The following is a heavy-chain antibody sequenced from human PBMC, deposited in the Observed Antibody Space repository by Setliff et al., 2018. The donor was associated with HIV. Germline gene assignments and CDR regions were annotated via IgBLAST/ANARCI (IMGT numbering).Heavy chain of an antibody. D-gene: IGHD3-22*01. CDR1: GDSITSSDSC. V-gene: IGHV4-39*07. Sequence: PSETLSLTCTVSGDSITSSDSCWGWIRQPPGKGLEWIGSVYYSGSTYYNPSLKSRVIISLDTSKKQVSLKVTSVTAADTALYYCARNLDTSANYFTPFFDYWGQATTVTVSS. CDR2: VYYSGST. J-gene: IGHJ4*02. CDR3: ARNLDTSANYFTPFFDY.